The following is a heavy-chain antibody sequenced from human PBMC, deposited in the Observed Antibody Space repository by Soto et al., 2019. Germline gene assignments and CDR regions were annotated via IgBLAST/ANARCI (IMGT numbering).Heavy chain of an antibody. J-gene: IGHJ4*02. CDR3: AREKGEGIAARLFDY. D-gene: IGHD6-6*01. CDR2: IIPIFGTA. V-gene: IGHV1-69*01. CDR1: GGTFSSYA. Sequence: QVQLVQSGAEVKKPGSSVKVSCKASGGTFSSYAISWVRQAPGQGLEWMGGIIPIFGTANYAQKFQGRVTITADEATSTDYMELGSLRSEDTAVDYCAREKGEGIAARLFDYWGQGTLVTVSS.